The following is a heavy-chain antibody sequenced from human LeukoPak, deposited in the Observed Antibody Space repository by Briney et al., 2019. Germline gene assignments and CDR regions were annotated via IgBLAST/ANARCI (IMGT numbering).Heavy chain of an antibody. D-gene: IGHD2-2*01. J-gene: IGHJ5*02. Sequence: PAESLRLSCAASGFTFSSYAMSWVRQAPGKGLEWVSAISGSGGSTYYAASVKGRFTISRDNSKNTLYLQMNSLRAEDTAVYYCAKMRCSSTSCPHWFDPWGQGTLVTVSS. V-gene: IGHV3-23*01. CDR2: ISGSGGST. CDR3: AKMRCSSTSCPHWFDP. CDR1: GFTFSSYA.